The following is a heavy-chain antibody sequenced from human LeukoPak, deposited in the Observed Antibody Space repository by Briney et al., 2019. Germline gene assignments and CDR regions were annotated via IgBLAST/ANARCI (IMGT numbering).Heavy chain of an antibody. CDR1: GYTFTGYY. V-gene: IGHV1-2*02. J-gene: IGHJ5*02. Sequence: ASVKVSCKASGYTFTGYYMHWVRQAPGQGLEWMGWINPNNGGTNYAQKFQGRVTMTRDTSISTAYMELSRLTSDDTAVYYCARTITIFGVVIPNWFDPWGQGTLVTVSS. D-gene: IGHD3-3*01. CDR3: ARTITIFGVVIPNWFDP. CDR2: INPNNGGT.